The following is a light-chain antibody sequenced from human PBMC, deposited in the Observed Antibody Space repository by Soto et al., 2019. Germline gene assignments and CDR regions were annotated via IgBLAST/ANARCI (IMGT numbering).Light chain of an antibody. CDR2: WAS. Sequence: DIVMTQSPDSLAVSLGERATINCKSSQSILYSSNNKNYLAWYQQKPGQPPKLLIYWASTRESGVPDRFSGSGSGTDFTLTISSLRAEDVAVYYCQQYYSTPQLTFGGGTKVEIK. CDR1: QSILYSSNNKNY. V-gene: IGKV4-1*01. CDR3: QQYYSTPQLT. J-gene: IGKJ4*01.